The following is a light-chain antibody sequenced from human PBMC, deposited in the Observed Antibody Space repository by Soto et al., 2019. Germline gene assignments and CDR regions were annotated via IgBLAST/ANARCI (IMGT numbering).Light chain of an antibody. CDR2: DAS. V-gene: IGKV3-20*01. Sequence: ELVLAQSPDTLSLSPGERATLSCRASQSISSNYLAWYQQKPGQAPRLLNYDASSRATGIPDRFSGSGSGTDFTLTINRLEPEDFAMYYCQQYITAPLNFGGGTKVEL. CDR3: QQYITAPLN. J-gene: IGKJ4*01. CDR1: QSISSNY.